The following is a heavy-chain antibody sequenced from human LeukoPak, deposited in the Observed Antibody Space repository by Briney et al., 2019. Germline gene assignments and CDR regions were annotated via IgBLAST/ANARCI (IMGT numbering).Heavy chain of an antibody. D-gene: IGHD6-19*01. Sequence: ASVTVSCTASGYTFTSYYMHWVRQAPGQGLEWMGLINPSGGSTSYAQKFQGRVTMTRDTSTSTVYMELSSLRSEDTAVYYCARDRVAGATNRIAVAGTTEFDPWGQGTLVTVSS. J-gene: IGHJ5*02. CDR2: INPSGGST. CDR3: ARDRVAGATNRIAVAGTTEFDP. CDR1: GYTFTSYY. V-gene: IGHV1-46*01.